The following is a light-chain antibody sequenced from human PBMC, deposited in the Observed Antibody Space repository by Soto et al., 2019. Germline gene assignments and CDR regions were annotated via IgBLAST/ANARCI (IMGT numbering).Light chain of an antibody. V-gene: IGKV3-20*01. CDR1: QSVTSTY. Sequence: EIVLTQSPGTLSLSPGERATLSCRASQSVTSTYLAWYQQKPGQAPRLLIYGASSMDSGIPDRFSGSGSGADFTLTISRLEPEDFAVYYCQQYDSSPLTFGGGTKVEIK. CDR3: QQYDSSPLT. CDR2: GAS. J-gene: IGKJ4*01.